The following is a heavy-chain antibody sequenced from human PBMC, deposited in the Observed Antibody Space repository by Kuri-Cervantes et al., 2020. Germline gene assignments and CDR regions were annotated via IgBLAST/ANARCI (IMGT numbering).Heavy chain of an antibody. CDR1: GYTFTSYD. Sequence: ASVKVSCKASGYTFTSYDINWVRQATGQGLEWMGWINPNSGGTNYAQKFQGRVTITADKSTSTAYMELSSLRSEDTAVYYCARATVNYDSSGYNPYYYYYMDVWGKGTTVTVSS. J-gene: IGHJ6*03. CDR3: ARATVNYDSSGYNPYYYYYMDV. V-gene: IGHV1-8*03. D-gene: IGHD3-22*01. CDR2: INPNSGGT.